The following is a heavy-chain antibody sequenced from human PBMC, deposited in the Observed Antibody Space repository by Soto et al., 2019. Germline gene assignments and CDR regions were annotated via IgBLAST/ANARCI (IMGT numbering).Heavy chain of an antibody. V-gene: IGHV5-51*01. CDR2: INPGDSYP. J-gene: IGHJ3*02. CDR3: ARPKARDVLDI. Sequence: AGESLKISCKASGYSFTTYWIAWVRQMPGKGLEWMGIINPGDSYPNYSPSFQGLVTISADKSTSTAYLQWSRLKASDSAMYYCARPKARDVLDIWGQGTMVTVSS. CDR1: GYSFTTYW.